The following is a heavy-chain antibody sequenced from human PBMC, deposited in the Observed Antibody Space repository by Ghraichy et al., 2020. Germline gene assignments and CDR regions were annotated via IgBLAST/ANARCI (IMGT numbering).Heavy chain of an antibody. J-gene: IGHJ4*02. Sequence: GESLNISCAASGFTFSSYAMSWVRQAPGKGLEWVSAISGSGGSTYYADSVKGRFTISRDNSKNTLYLQMNSLRAEDTAVYYCAKDRDYDYVWGSYRRNYFDYWGQGTLVPVSS. CDR1: GFTFSSYA. V-gene: IGHV3-23*01. CDR3: AKDRDYDYVWGSYRRNYFDY. CDR2: ISGSGGST. D-gene: IGHD3-16*02.